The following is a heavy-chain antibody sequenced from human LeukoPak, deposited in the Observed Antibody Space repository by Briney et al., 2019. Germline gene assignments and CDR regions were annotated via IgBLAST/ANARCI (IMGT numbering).Heavy chain of an antibody. J-gene: IGHJ4*02. CDR3: ARSRAATVDY. CDR2: MNHSGRN. CDR1: GGSISSYY. D-gene: IGHD6-13*01. V-gene: IGHV4-34*01. Sequence: SETLSLTCTVSGGSISSYYWSWLRQPPGKGVEWIGEMNHSGRNNYNTSLKRRVNISVEKYKKQFSLKLSSVTAADTAVYYCARSRAATVDYWGQGTLVTVSS.